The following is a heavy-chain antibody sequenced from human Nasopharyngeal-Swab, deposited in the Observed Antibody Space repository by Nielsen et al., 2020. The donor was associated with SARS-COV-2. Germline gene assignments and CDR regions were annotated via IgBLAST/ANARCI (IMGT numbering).Heavy chain of an antibody. CDR2: ISSSSSYI. D-gene: IGHD5-24*01. Sequence: GGSLRLSCATSGFTFSSYSMNWVRQAPGKGLEWVSSISSSSSYIYYADSVKGRFTISRDNAKNSLYLQMNSLRAEDTAVYYCVRTDGYTLNNAFDIWGQGTMVTVSS. CDR3: VRTDGYTLNNAFDI. V-gene: IGHV3-21*01. CDR1: GFTFSSYS. J-gene: IGHJ3*02.